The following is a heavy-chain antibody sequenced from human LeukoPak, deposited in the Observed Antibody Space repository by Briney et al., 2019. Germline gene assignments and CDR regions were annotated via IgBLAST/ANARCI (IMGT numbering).Heavy chain of an antibody. V-gene: IGHV3-21*01. J-gene: IGHJ4*02. D-gene: IGHD6-19*01. CDR1: GFTFSSYS. Sequence: GGSLRLSCAASGFTFSSYSMNWVRQAPGKGLEWVSSISTSSGYIYYAHKVKGRFTISRDNSKNSLYMQLNSLRSDDTAVYNCARDAPPPPGYSSGHDYWGQGTLVSVFS. CDR2: ISTSSGYI. CDR3: ARDAPPPPGYSSGHDY.